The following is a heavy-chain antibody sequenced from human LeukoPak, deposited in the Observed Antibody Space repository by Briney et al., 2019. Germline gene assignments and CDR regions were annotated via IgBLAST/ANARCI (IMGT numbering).Heavy chain of an antibody. CDR3: ARARYYCDSSGYCYSGYYGMDV. V-gene: IGHV4-59*01. CDR2: IYYSGST. J-gene: IGHJ6*02. Sequence: SETLSLTCTVCGGSIRSYYWSWIRQPPGKGLEWIGYIYYSGSTNYNPSLKSRVTISVDTSKNQFSLKLSSVTAADTAVYYCARARYYCDSSGYCYSGYYGMDVWGQGTTVTVSS. CDR1: GGSIRSYY. D-gene: IGHD3-22*01.